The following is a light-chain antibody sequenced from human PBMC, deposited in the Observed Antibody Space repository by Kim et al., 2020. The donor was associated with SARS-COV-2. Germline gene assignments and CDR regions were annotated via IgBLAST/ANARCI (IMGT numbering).Light chain of an antibody. CDR1: QSVDSN. CDR2: GAS. Sequence: EIVMTQSPATLSVSPGDTVTLSCRASQSVDSNLAWYQQKPGQAPRLLIFGASTRATSFPARFSGSGSGTEFTLTISSLQSEDFAVYYCQQYKNWPRTFGQGTKVDIK. J-gene: IGKJ1*01. CDR3: QQYKNWPRT. V-gene: IGKV3-15*01.